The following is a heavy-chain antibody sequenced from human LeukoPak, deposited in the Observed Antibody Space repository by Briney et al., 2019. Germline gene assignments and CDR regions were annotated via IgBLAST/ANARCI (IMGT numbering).Heavy chain of an antibody. CDR1: GFTFDDYA. Sequence: GRSLRLSCAASGFTFDDYAMHWVRQAPGKGLEWVSGISWNSGSIGYADSVKGRFTISRDNAKNSLYLQMNSLRAEDTALYYCAKDIYYDSSGFVPDYWGQGTLVTVSS. J-gene: IGHJ4*02. D-gene: IGHD3-22*01. V-gene: IGHV3-9*01. CDR2: ISWNSGSI. CDR3: AKDIYYDSSGFVPDY.